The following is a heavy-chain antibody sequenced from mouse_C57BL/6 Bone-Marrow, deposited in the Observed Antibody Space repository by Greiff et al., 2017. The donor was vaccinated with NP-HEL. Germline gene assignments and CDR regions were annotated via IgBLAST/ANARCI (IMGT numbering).Heavy chain of an antibody. V-gene: IGHV1-58*01. CDR2: IYIGNGYT. D-gene: IGHD1-1*01. Sequence: VHVKQSGAELVRPGSSVKMSCKTSGYTFTSYGINWVKQRPGQGLEWIGYIYIGNGYTEYNEKFKGKATLTSDTSSSTAYMQLSSLTSEDSAIYFCARRYYGSSYDYAMDYWGQGTSVTVSS. J-gene: IGHJ4*01. CDR3: ARRYYGSSYDYAMDY. CDR1: GYTFTSYG.